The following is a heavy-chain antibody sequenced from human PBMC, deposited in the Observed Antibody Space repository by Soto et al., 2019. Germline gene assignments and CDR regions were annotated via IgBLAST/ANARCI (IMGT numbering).Heavy chain of an antibody. J-gene: IGHJ6*02. CDR1: GGSFSGYY. CDR2: INHSGST. D-gene: IGHD2-15*01. Sequence: QVQLQQWGAGLLKPSETLSLTCAVYGGSFSGYYWSWIRQPPGKGLEWIGEINHSGSTNYNPSLNSRFTISVDTSKNQCSLTLMFLTDADTDMYYCSRYGSIAQYCSGGSGYSAYYYYGMDVWGQGTTVTVSS. V-gene: IGHV4-34*01. CDR3: SRYGSIAQYCSGGSGYSAYYYYGMDV.